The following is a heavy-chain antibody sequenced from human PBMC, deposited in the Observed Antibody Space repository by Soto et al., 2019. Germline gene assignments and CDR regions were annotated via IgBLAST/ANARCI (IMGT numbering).Heavy chain of an antibody. CDR2: IFYTGST. V-gene: IGHV4-59*01. D-gene: IGHD3-9*01. CDR3: ARSLRNDIFDY. CDR1: GGSISRYF. Sequence: SETLSLTCTVSGGSISRYFWTWIRQPPGKGLECIGYIFYTGSTNYNPSLKSRVSISVDTSKSQFPLKLSSVTAADTAVYYCARSLRNDIFDYWGQGTLVTVSS. J-gene: IGHJ4*02.